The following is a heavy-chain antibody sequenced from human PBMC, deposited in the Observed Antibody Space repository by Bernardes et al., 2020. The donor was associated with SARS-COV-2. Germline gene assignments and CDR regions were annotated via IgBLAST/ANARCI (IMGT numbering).Heavy chain of an antibody. Sequence: SETLSLTCTVSGGSVSTSDYFWGWIRQTTGKGLQLIGSVFYNGRAYYNPSLKSRVTISVDTSKNQFSLKLNSVTTADTAVYYCARRRIVVAAEDWFDPWGQGILVTVSS. D-gene: IGHD2-15*01. CDR1: GGSVSTSDYF. V-gene: IGHV4-39*01. CDR3: ARRRIVVAAEDWFDP. J-gene: IGHJ5*02. CDR2: VFYNGRA.